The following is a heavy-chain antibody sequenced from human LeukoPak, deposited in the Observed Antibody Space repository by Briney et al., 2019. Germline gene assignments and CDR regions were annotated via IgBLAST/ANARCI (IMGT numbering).Heavy chain of an antibody. V-gene: IGHV3-64*02. Sequence: CXASGFTFSTYAMHWVRQAPGKGLEYVSGISSNGGSTYYADSVKDRFTISRDNSKNTLYLQVGSLRAEDMAEYYCXXXXYGSGIDGYFDYWGQGTLVTVSS. CDR1: GFTFSTYA. CDR3: XXXXYGSGIDGYFDY. CDR2: ISSNGGST. D-gene: IGHD3-10*01. J-gene: IGHJ4*02.